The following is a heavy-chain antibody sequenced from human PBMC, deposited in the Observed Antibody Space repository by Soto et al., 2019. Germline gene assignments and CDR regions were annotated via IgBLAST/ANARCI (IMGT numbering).Heavy chain of an antibody. CDR3: ARESGSGSYYYYYGMDV. CDR2: TYYRSKWYN. V-gene: IGHV6-1*01. D-gene: IGHD3-10*01. J-gene: IGHJ6*02. CDR1: GDSVSSNSAA. Sequence: SQTRSLTCAISGDSVSSNSAAWNWSRQSPSRGLEWLGRTYYRSKWYNDYAVSVKSRLTINPDTSKHQFSLQLNSVTPEDTAVYYCARESGSGSYYYYYGMDVWGQGTTVTVSS.